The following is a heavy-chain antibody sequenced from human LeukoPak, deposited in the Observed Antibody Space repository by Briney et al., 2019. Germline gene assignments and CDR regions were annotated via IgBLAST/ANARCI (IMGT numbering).Heavy chain of an antibody. CDR1: GGSISSGSYY. CDR2: IYTSGST. CDR3: AASSSSLDYYYMDV. V-gene: IGHV4-61*02. Sequence: PSETLSLTCTVSGGSISSGSYYWSWIRQPAGKGLEWIGRIYTSGSTNYNPSLKSRVTISVDTSKNQFSLKLSSVTAADTAVYYCAASSSSLDYYYMDVWGKGTTVTVSS. J-gene: IGHJ6*03. D-gene: IGHD6-13*01.